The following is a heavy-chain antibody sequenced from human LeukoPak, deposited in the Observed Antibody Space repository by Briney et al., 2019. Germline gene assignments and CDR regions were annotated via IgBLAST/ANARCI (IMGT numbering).Heavy chain of an antibody. V-gene: IGHV3-69-1*02. CDR2: IDSSGTI. D-gene: IGHD3-22*01. CDR3: AKVAPSSGYSFDY. CDR1: GFTFSDY. J-gene: IGHJ4*02. Sequence: GGSLRLSCAASGFTFSDYMSWIRQGPGKGLEWVSHIDSSGTIYYADSVKGRFTISRDNAKNSLYLQMNSLRAEDTAVYYCAKVAPSSGYSFDYWGQGTLVTVSS.